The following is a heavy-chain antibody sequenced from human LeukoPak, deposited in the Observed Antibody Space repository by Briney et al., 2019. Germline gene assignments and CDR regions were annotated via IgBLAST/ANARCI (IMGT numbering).Heavy chain of an antibody. D-gene: IGHD5-18*01. V-gene: IGHV1-3*01. J-gene: IGHJ6*02. CDR3: ARGAKTGYSYGYYYYGMDV. CDR2: INAGNGNT. Sequence: ASVKVSCKASGYTFTSYAMHWVRQAPGQRLEWMGWINAGNGNTKYSQKFQGRVTITRDTSASTAYMELSSLRSEDTAVYYCARGAKTGYSYGYYYYGMDVWGQGTTVTVSS. CDR1: GYTFTSYA.